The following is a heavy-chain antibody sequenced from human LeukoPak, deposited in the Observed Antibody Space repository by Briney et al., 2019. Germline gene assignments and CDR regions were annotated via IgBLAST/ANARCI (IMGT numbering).Heavy chain of an antibody. Sequence: PGGSPRLPCAASGFTFSVYAMNWVRQAPGKGLEWVSTISTSDYTHYADSVKGRFTISRDNSKNTLYLQMNTLRAEDTAIYYCTKDHDSSGLYQDRDYWGQGTLVAASS. CDR1: GFTFSVYA. V-gene: IGHV3-23*01. CDR2: ISTSDYT. J-gene: IGHJ4*02. CDR3: TKDHDSSGLYQDRDY. D-gene: IGHD3-22*01.